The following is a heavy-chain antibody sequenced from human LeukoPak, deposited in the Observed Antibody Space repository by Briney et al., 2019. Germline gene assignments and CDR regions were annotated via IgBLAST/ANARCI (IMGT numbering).Heavy chain of an antibody. CDR3: AKDQKQWLVLGTFDY. Sequence: GGSLRLSCAASGFTFSSYGMHWVRQAPGKGLEWVAVIWYDGSNKYYADSVKGRFTISRDNSKNTLYLQMNSLRAEDTAVYYCAKDQKQWLVLGTFDYWGQGTLVTVSS. CDR2: IWYDGSNK. J-gene: IGHJ4*02. D-gene: IGHD6-19*01. CDR1: GFTFSSYG. V-gene: IGHV3-33*06.